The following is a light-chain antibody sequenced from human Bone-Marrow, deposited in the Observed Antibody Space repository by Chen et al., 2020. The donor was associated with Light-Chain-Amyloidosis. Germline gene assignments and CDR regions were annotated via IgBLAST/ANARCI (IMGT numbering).Light chain of an antibody. CDR3: QSADSSGTYEVI. J-gene: IGLJ2*01. V-gene: IGLV3-25*03. CDR2: GAT. CDR1: DLPTKY. Sequence: SYELTQPPSASVYPGQTARITCSGDDLPTKYAYWCQQKPGEAPVLVIHGATERPSGISERFSGSSSGTTTTFTISGVQAEDKADYHCQSADSSGTYEVIFGVGTKLTVL.